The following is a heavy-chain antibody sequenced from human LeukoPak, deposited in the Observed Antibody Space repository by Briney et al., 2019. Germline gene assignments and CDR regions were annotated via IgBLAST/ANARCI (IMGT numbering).Heavy chain of an antibody. J-gene: IGHJ4*02. CDR1: GGSISSGGYY. Sequence: ASETLSLTCTVSGGSISSGGYYWSWIRQPPGKGLEWIGYIYHSGSTYYNPSLRSRVTISVDRSKNQFSLKLSSVTAADTAVYYCAREPVPAPNYLDYWGQGTLVTVSS. CDR2: IYHSGST. D-gene: IGHD2-2*01. CDR3: AREPVPAPNYLDY. V-gene: IGHV4-30-2*01.